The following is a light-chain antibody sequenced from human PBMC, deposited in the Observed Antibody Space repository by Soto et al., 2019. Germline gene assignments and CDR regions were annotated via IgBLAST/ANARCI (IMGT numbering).Light chain of an antibody. V-gene: IGKV3-20*01. CDR1: QTVSSVH. Sequence: EIVLTQSPGTLSLSPGERASLSCRASQTVSSVHLAWYQHKPGQAPRLLIYGASNRATGIPDRFSGSGSGTDFTLTISRLEPEDFAVYYCQQYGSSGTFGQGTKVDIK. CDR2: GAS. CDR3: QQYGSSGT. J-gene: IGKJ1*01.